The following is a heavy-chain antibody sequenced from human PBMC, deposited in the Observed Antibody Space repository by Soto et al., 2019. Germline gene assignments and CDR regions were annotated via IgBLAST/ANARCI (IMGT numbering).Heavy chain of an antibody. V-gene: IGHV3-7*01. CDR2: IKQDGSEK. D-gene: IGHD3-10*01. J-gene: IGHJ4*02. CDR3: ARNPDYYGSGGDY. CDR1: GFTFSSYW. Sequence: EVQLVESGGGLVQPGGPLRLSCAASGFTFSSYWMSWVRQAPGKGLEWVANIKQDGSEKYYVDSVKGRFTISRDNAKNSLYLQMNTLRAEDTAVYYCARNPDYYGSGGDYWGQGTLVTVSS.